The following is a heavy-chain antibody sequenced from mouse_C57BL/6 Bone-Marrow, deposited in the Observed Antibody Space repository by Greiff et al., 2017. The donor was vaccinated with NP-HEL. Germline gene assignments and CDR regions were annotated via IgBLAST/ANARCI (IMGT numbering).Heavy chain of an antibody. J-gene: IGHJ4*01. V-gene: IGHV5-9*01. CDR2: ISGGGGNT. Sequence: EVQVVESGGGLVKPGGSLKLSCAASGFTFSSYTMSWVRQTPEKRLEWVATISGGGGNTYYPDSVKGRFPISRDNAKNTLYLQRSSLRSEDTALYYCARPPDYDYAMDYWGKGTSVTVSS. D-gene: IGHD2-4*01. CDR3: ARPPDYDYAMDY. CDR1: GFTFSSYT.